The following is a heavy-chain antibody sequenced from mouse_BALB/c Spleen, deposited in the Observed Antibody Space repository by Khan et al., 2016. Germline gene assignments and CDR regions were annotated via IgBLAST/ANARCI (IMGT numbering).Heavy chain of an antibody. Sequence: VQLQQSGAELVRSGASVKLSCTASVFNIKDYYMHWVKQRPEQGLEWIGWIDPENGDTEYAPKFQGKATMTADTSSNAAYLQFSSLTSANSSVYYCNAIYYGNDVYFDYWGQGTTLTVSS. D-gene: IGHD2-2*01. V-gene: IGHV14-4*02. CDR3: NAIYYGNDVYFDY. CDR2: IDPENGDT. CDR1: VFNIKDYY. J-gene: IGHJ2*01.